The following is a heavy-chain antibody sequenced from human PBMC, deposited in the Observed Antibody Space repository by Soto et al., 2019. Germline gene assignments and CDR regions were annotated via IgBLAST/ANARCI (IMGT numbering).Heavy chain of an antibody. CDR2: IWPDGNIK. V-gene: IGHV3-33*01. J-gene: IGHJ5*02. CDR1: GFSFSNYG. Sequence: QVQLVESGGGVVQPGRSLRLSCAASGFSFSNYGIHWVRQAPGKGLEWVAVIWPDGNIKYYLDSVKGRFTISRDDSTNTLHLQMISLRLEDTAVYYCARVGLVATTQLAWFDPWGQGTLVTVSS. D-gene: IGHD1-26*01. CDR3: ARVGLVATTQLAWFDP.